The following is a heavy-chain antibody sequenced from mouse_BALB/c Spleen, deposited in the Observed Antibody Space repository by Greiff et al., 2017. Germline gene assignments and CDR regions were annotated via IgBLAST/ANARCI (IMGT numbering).Heavy chain of an antibody. CDR2: IDPANGNT. J-gene: IGHJ4*01. CDR1: GFNIKDTY. CDR3: ASGLHYAMDY. Sequence: VQLQQSGAELVKPGASVKLSCTASGFNIKDTYMHWVKQRPEQGLEWIGRIDPANGNTKYDPKFQGKATITADTSSNTAYLQLSSLTSEDTAVYYCASGLHYAMDYWGQGTSVTVSS. V-gene: IGHV14-3*02.